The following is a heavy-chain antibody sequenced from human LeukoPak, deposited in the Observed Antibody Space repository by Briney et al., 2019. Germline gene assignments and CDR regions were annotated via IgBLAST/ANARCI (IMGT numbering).Heavy chain of an antibody. CDR3: ASGLVVVVAATLGGRDY. Sequence: PSETLSLTCTVSGYSISSGYYWGWIRQPPGKGLEWIGSIYHSGSTYYNPSLKSRVTISVDTSKNQFSLKLSSVTAADTAVYYCASGLVVVVAATLGGRDYWGQGTLVTVSS. D-gene: IGHD2-15*01. J-gene: IGHJ4*02. CDR1: GYSISSGYY. V-gene: IGHV4-38-2*02. CDR2: IYHSGST.